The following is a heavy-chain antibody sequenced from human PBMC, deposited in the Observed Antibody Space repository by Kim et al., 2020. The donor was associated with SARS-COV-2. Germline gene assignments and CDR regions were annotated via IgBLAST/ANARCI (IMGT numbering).Heavy chain of an antibody. D-gene: IGHD2-21*02. CDR1: GLTVSSDH. V-gene: IGHV3-66*04. CDR3: ARHCVGDCYSDFYL. J-gene: IGHJ4*02. Sequence: GGSLRLSCAASGLTVSSDHMSWVRQAPGKGLEWVAVSYTGGGIEYADSARGSFTNSRDTSKNTLFLQMSSLRAADTALYYCARHCVGDCYSDFYLWGQGTLVPVSS. CDR2: SYTGGGI.